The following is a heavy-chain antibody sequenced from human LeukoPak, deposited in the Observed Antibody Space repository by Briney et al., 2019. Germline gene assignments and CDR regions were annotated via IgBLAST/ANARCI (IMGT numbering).Heavy chain of an antibody. J-gene: IGHJ5*02. Sequence: ASVKVSCKASGYTFTSYAMHWVRQAPGQRLEWMGWINAGNGNTKYSQKFQGRITITRDTSASTAYMELSSLRSEDTAVYYCARSGITVTTMDNWWFGDWFDPWGQGALVTVSS. V-gene: IGHV1-3*01. CDR2: INAGNGNT. CDR1: GYTFTSYA. D-gene: IGHD2-8*02. CDR3: ARSGITVTTMDNWWFGDWFDP.